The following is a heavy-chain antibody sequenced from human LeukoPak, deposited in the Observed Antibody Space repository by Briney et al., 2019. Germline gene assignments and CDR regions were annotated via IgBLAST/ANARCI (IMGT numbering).Heavy chain of an antibody. V-gene: IGHV1-18*04. D-gene: IGHD2-21*02. CDR3: ARVVVTAYFNYFDY. J-gene: IGHJ4*02. CDR1: GYTFTGYY. CDR2: ISAYNGNT. Sequence: GASVKVSCKASGYTFTGYYMHWVRQAPGQGLEWMGWISAYNGNTNYAQKLQGRVTMTTDTSTSTAYMELRSLRSDDTAVYYCARVVVTAYFNYFDYWGQGTLVTVSS.